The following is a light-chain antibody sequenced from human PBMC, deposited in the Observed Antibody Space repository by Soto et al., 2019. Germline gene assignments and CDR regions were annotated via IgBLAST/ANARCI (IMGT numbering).Light chain of an antibody. Sequence: DIQMTQSPSSVSASVGDRVTITCRASQGIDTYLAWYQQKPGKAPNLLIYAASNLQNGVPSRFSGSGSGTDFTLTISSLQPEDFATYYCQQAKGFPLPFGGGTKVESK. J-gene: IGKJ4*01. V-gene: IGKV1-12*01. CDR3: QQAKGFPLP. CDR1: QGIDTY. CDR2: AAS.